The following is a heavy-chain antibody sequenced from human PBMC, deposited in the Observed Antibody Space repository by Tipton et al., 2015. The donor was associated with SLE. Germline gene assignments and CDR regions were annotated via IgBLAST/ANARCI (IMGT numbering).Heavy chain of an antibody. Sequence: SLRLSCAASRFTFSSYAMSWVRQAPGKGLEWVSGISGSGGSTYYADSVKGRFTISRDNAKNSLYLQMNSLRAEDTAVYYCARSPTNTMVRGVKYYYYYMDVWGKGTTVTVSS. CDR1: RFTFSSYA. CDR3: ARSPTNTMVRGVKYYYYYMDV. V-gene: IGHV3-23*01. J-gene: IGHJ6*03. CDR2: ISGSGGST. D-gene: IGHD3-10*01.